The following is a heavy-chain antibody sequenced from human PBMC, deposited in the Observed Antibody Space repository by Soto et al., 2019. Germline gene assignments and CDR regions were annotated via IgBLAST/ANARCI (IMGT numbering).Heavy chain of an antibody. V-gene: IGHV4-59*01. CDR3: ATYSVAVGLDY. CDR2: VYYSGST. J-gene: IGHJ4*02. Sequence: SETLSLTCTVSAGSISSYYWSWIRQPPGKGLEWIGHVYYSGSTNYNPSLKSRVTISVDTSKNQFSLKLRSVTAADTAVYYCATYSVAVGLDYWGQGTLVTVSS. D-gene: IGHD6-19*01. CDR1: AGSISSYY.